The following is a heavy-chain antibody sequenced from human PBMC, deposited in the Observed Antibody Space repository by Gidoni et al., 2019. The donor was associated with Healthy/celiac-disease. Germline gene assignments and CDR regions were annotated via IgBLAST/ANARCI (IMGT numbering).Heavy chain of an antibody. CDR1: GGSFSGYY. J-gene: IGHJ4*02. Sequence: QVQLQQWGAGLLKPSETLSLTCAVYGGSFSGYYWSWIRQPPGKGLEWIGEINHSGSTNSNPSLKSRVTISVDTSKNQFSLKLSSVTAADTAVYYCARGHYYGSGSYSDYWGQGTLVTVSS. V-gene: IGHV4-34*01. CDR3: ARGHYYGSGSYSDY. D-gene: IGHD3-10*01. CDR2: INHSGST.